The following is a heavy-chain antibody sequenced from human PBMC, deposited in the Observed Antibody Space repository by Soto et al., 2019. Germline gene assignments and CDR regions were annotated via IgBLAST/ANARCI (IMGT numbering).Heavy chain of an antibody. D-gene: IGHD3-3*01. J-gene: IGHJ6*03. CDR3: ARRIDFWSGYYSDYYYYMDV. Sequence: QVQLVQSGAEVKKPGASVKVSCKASGYTFTSYDINWVRQATGQGLEWMGWMNPNSGNTGYAQKFQGRVTMTRNTSISTDYMELSSLRSEDTAVYYCARRIDFWSGYYSDYYYYMDVWGKGTTVTVSS. CDR1: GYTFTSYD. CDR2: MNPNSGNT. V-gene: IGHV1-8*01.